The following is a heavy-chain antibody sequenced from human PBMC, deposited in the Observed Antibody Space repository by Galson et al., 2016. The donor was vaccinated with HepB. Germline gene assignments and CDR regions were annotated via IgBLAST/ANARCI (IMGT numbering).Heavy chain of an antibody. J-gene: IGHJ4*02. CDR1: GYSFSSSW. Sequence: QSGAEVKKPGESLKISCKASGYSFSSSWIAWVRQMPGKGLEWMGVIYPRDSDTRYSPSFQGQVSLSADKSISTAYLQWSSLKASDTAMYFCVRGGDFWSGYPDYWGQGTVVTVSS. CDR3: VRGGDFWSGYPDY. D-gene: IGHD3-3*01. CDR2: IYPRDSDT. V-gene: IGHV5-51*01.